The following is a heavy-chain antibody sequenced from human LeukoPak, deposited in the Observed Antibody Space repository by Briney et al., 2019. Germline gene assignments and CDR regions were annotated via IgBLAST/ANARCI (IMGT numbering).Heavy chain of an antibody. CDR2: INPNSGGA. D-gene: IGHD1-1*01. Sequence: ASAKVSCKASGYTFTGYYMHWVRQAPGQGLEWMGWINPNSGGANYAQKFQGRVTMTRDTSISTAYMELSRLRSDDTAVYYCARATGQYRPYYFDYWGQGTLVTVFS. CDR1: GYTFTGYY. J-gene: IGHJ4*02. CDR3: ARATGQYRPYYFDY. V-gene: IGHV1-2*02.